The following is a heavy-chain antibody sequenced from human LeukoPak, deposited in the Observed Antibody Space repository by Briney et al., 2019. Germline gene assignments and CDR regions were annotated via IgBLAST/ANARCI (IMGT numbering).Heavy chain of an antibody. CDR1: GYTSTSYD. CDR3: ARGLGSTQWLVRYYYYYYYMDV. J-gene: IGHJ6*03. D-gene: IGHD6-19*01. CDR2: MNPNSGNT. V-gene: IGHV1-8*01. Sequence: ASVKVSCKASGYTSTSYDINWVRQATGQGLEWMGWMNPNSGNTGYAQKFQGRVTMTRNTSISTAYMELSSLRSEDTAVYYCARGLGSTQWLVRYYYYYYYMDVWGKGTTVTVSS.